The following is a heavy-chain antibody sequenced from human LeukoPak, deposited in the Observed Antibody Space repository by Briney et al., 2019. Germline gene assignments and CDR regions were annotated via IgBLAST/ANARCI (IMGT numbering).Heavy chain of an antibody. D-gene: IGHD4/OR15-4a*01. J-gene: IGHJ4*02. V-gene: IGHV3-53*01. Sequence: PGGSLRLSCAVSGFTVSSNYMSWVRQAPGKGLEWVSFVYSDGRIHYADSLRGRFTISRDNSKNTLYLQMNSVRAEDTAVYYCARRAGAYSHPYDYWGRGTLVTVSS. CDR1: GFTVSSNY. CDR3: ARRAGAYSHPYDY. CDR2: VYSDGRI.